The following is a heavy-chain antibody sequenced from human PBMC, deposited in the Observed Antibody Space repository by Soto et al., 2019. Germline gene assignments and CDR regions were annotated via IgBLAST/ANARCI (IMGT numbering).Heavy chain of an antibody. D-gene: IGHD2-2*01. CDR2: IYYSGST. J-gene: IGHJ3*02. CDR1: GGSISSSSYY. CDR3: ARPGDIVVVPAAIGVASVAFDI. V-gene: IGHV4-39*01. Sequence: SETLSLTCTVSGGSISSSSYYWGWIRQPPGKGLEWIGSIYYSGSTYYNPSLKSRVTISVDTSKNQFSLKLSSVTAADTAVYYCARPGDIVVVPAAIGVASVAFDIWGQGTMVTVSS.